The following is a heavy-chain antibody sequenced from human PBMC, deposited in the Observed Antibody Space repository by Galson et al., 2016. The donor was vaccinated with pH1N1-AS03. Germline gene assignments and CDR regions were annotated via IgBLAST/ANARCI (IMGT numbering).Heavy chain of an antibody. J-gene: IGHJ4*02. Sequence: SLRLSCAASGFIFSKFQMSWVRQAPGKGLEWVSTYGGSDEKTYYADSVKGRFTISKDSSENTLYLQMNTLRAEDTALYYCTTVAGTYYNGAYWGQGSLVTVSS. D-gene: IGHD3-10*01. CDR1: GFIFSKFQ. CDR2: YGGSDEKT. CDR3: TTVAGTYYNGAY. V-gene: IGHV3-23*01.